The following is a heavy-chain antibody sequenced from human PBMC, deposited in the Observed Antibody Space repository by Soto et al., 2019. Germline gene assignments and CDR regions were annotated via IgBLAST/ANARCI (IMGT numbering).Heavy chain of an antibody. V-gene: IGHV3-23*01. Sequence: EVQLLESGGGLVQPGGSLRLSCAASGFTFSSYAMSWVRQAPGKGLEWVSAISGGGISTYYADSVKGRFTISRDNSKNTLYMKMNSLRAEDTAVYYCAKDLGYSTGWEPFDYWGQGTLVTVFS. CDR2: ISGGGIST. J-gene: IGHJ4*02. CDR1: GFTFSSYA. CDR3: AKDLGYSTGWEPFDY. D-gene: IGHD6-19*01.